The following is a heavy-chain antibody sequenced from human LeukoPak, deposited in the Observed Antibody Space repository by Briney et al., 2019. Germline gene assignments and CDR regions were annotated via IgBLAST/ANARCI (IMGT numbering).Heavy chain of an antibody. CDR1: GGTFSSYA. CDR2: IIPIFGTA. V-gene: IGHV1-69*13. J-gene: IGHJ4*02. CDR3: ARGRTYSGSYFGY. Sequence: SVKVSCKASGGTFSSYAISWVRQAPGQGLEWMGGIIPIFGTANYAQKFQGRVTITADESTSTAHMELSSLRSEDTAVYYCARGRTYSGSYFGYWGQGTLVTVSS. D-gene: IGHD1-26*01.